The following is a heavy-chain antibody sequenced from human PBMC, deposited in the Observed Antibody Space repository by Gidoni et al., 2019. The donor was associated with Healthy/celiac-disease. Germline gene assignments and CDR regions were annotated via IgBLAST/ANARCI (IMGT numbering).Heavy chain of an antibody. CDR2: MNPNSGNT. CDR3: ARGSSSWLYYYYGMDV. CDR1: GYTFNSYD. J-gene: IGHJ6*02. Sequence: QVQLVQSGAEVKKPGASVKVSCKASGYTFNSYDINWVRQAPGQGLEWKRWMNPNSGNTGYAQKFQGRVTMTRNTSISTAYMELSSLRSEDTAVYYCARGSSSWLYYYYGMDVWGQGTTVTVSS. D-gene: IGHD6-13*01. V-gene: IGHV1-8*01.